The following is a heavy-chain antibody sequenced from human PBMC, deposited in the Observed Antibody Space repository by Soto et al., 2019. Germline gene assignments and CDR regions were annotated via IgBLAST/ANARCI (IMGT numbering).Heavy chain of an antibody. CDR2: IYHSGST. CDR1: GASVTSDDYY. CDR3: ARDPIFYYASSGYGGSYFDY. Sequence: SETLSLTCAVSGASVTSDDYYWSWIRQPPGKGLEWIGYIYHSGSTYYNPSLKSRVSISIDTSQNQFSLKLTSLTVADTAVYYCARDPIFYYASSGYGGSYFDYWCQGSRVTVSS. J-gene: IGHJ4*02. D-gene: IGHD3-22*01. V-gene: IGHV4-30-4*01.